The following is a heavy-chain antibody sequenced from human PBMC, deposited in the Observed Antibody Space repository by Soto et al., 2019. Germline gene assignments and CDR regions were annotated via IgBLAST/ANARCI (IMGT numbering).Heavy chain of an antibody. CDR1: GFTFTNYW. Sequence: EVQLVESGGDLVQPGGSLRLSCVASGFTFTNYWIHWVRQAPGKGLVWVSRINLDGTTTDYADSVKGRFTISRENAESTAYLQMNSLRAEDTAVYYCVRGLIDKSGDEYWGQGTLPTVSS. V-gene: IGHV3-74*01. J-gene: IGHJ4*02. CDR3: VRGLIDKSGDEY. CDR2: INLDGTTT. D-gene: IGHD3-16*01.